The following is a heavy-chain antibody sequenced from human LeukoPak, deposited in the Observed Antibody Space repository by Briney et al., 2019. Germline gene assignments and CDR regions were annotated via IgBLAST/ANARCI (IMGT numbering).Heavy chain of an antibody. Sequence: GGSLRLSCVASGFMFDRYWMSWVRQAPGKGLEWVANIKSDASEEKYLDSVMGRFKISRDNADDSLCLQMNSLRAEDTAVYFCARQPQHGASFDSWGQGALVAVSS. CDR1: GFMFDRYW. CDR3: ARQPQHGASFDS. V-gene: IGHV3-7*01. J-gene: IGHJ4*02. D-gene: IGHD3-16*01. CDR2: IKSDASEE.